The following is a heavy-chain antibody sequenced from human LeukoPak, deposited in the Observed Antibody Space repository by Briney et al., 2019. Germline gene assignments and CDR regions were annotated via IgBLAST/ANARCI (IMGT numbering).Heavy chain of an antibody. Sequence: SETLSLTCTVSGGSISSGGYYWSWIRQHPGKGLEWIGYIYYSGSTYYNPSLKSRVTISVDASKNQFSLKLSSVTAADTAVYYCARAPRNGWYYFDYWGQGTLVTVSS. V-gene: IGHV4-61*08. CDR3: ARAPRNGWYYFDY. CDR2: IYYSGST. J-gene: IGHJ4*02. CDR1: GGSISSGGYY. D-gene: IGHD6-19*01.